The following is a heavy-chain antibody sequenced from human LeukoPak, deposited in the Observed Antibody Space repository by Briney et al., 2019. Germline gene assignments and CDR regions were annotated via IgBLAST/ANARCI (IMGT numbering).Heavy chain of an antibody. CDR2: ISGSGSDI. V-gene: IGHV3-11*01. J-gene: IGHJ6*03. D-gene: IGHD2-15*01. CDR1: GFSFSNSY. Sequence: GESLRLSCVVSGFSFSNSYMTWIRQTPGKGLESLAYISGSGSDIYYADSVKGRFTISRDNAKNSLFLQMNSLRAEDTAVYYCARVLRYCSGGNCYSGGLGYMDVWGKGTTVTISS. CDR3: ARVLRYCSGGNCYSGGLGYMDV.